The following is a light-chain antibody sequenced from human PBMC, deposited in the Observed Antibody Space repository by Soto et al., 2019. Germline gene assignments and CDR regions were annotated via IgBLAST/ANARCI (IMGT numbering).Light chain of an antibody. CDR3: QQYNGYSWA. CDR1: QDLNDW. CDR2: KVS. Sequence: DIQMTQSPSTLSASVGDTVTITCRASQDLNDWLAWFQQKPGKAPNLLIYKVSNLESGVPSRFNVSGSGTEFTRTISSLQHDDFASYYCQQYNGYSWAFGQGTKVEIK. V-gene: IGKV1-5*03. J-gene: IGKJ1*01.